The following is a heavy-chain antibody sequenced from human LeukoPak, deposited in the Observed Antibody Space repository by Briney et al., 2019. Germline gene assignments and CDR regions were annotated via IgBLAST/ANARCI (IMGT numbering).Heavy chain of an antibody. V-gene: IGHV3-23*01. Sequence: GGSLTLSCAASGFTISSYAMSWVRQPPAKGQERVSAISGSGGSTYYADSVKGRFTTSRDNSKNTLYLQMNSLRAEDTAVYYCAKDWRGVTTDYFDYWGQGTLVTVSS. J-gene: IGHJ4*02. CDR2: ISGSGGST. D-gene: IGHD4-17*01. CDR3: AKDWRGVTTDYFDY. CDR1: GFTISSYA.